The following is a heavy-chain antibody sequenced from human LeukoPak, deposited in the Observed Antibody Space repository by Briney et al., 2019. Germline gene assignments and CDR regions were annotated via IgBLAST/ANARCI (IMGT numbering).Heavy chain of an antibody. V-gene: IGHV3-7*04. Sequence: PGGSLTPSSAASGFRFSGYSLNWVRQAPGKGLEWVAHIKEDGSMLSYVDSVKGRFTISRDNAKNSVYLQMNSLRAEDTAVYYCARVVTWFDPWGQGSLATVSS. CDR1: GFRFSGYS. J-gene: IGHJ5*02. CDR3: ARVVTWFDP. CDR2: IKEDGSML.